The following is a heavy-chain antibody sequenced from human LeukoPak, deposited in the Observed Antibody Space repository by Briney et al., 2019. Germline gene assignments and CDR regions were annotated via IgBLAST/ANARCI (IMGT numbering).Heavy chain of an antibody. CDR3: ARGGAARPDI. CDR1: EFTFRNYG. J-gene: IGHJ3*02. D-gene: IGHD6-6*01. Sequence: PGGSLRLSCVAFEFTFRNYGMNWVRQAPGKGLEWVSYISSTSNSIDYANSVRGRFTISRDNARNLLYLQMNSLRAEDTAVYYCARGGAARPDIWGQGTMVIVSS. V-gene: IGHV3-48*04. CDR2: ISSTSNSI.